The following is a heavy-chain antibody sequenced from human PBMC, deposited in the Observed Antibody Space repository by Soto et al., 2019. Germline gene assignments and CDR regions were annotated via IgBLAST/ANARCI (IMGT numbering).Heavy chain of an antibody. D-gene: IGHD5-12*01. CDR1: GDSVSSVGFH. Sequence: PSETLSLTCTVSGDSVSSVGFHWAWLRQSPGKGLEWIGHIYYTGSTFYSPSLKSRLTISLDTPKNQFSLDLNSVTTADTAMYYCARIEMASIKWGRGTLVTVSS. J-gene: IGHJ4*02. CDR3: ARIEMASIK. CDR2: IYYTGST. V-gene: IGHV4-31*03.